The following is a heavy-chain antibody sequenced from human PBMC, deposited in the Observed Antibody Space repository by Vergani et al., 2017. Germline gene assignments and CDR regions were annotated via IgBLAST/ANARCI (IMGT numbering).Heavy chain of an antibody. CDR3: ARVETTVTTYFDY. D-gene: IGHD4-17*01. CDR1: GGTFSSYA. Sequence: QVQLVQSGAEVKKPGSSVKVSCKASGGTFSSYAISWVRQAPGQGLEWMGIINPSGGSTSYAQKFQGRVTMTRDTSTSTVYMELSSLRSEDTAVYYCARVETTVTTYFDYGGQGTLVTVSS. V-gene: IGHV1-46*01. J-gene: IGHJ4*02. CDR2: INPSGGST.